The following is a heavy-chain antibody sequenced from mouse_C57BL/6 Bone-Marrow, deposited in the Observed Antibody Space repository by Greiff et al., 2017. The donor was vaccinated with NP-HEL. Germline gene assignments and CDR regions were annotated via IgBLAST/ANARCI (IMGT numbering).Heavy chain of an antibody. V-gene: IGHV1-64*01. J-gene: IGHJ1*03. CDR2: IHPNSGST. Sequence: QVQLQQPGAELVKPGASVKLSCKASGYTFTSYWMHWVKQRPGQGLEWIGMIHPNSGSTNYNEKFKSKATLTVDKSSSTAYMQLSSLTSEDSAVYYCAREDCTVVATLKYFDVWGTGTTVTVSS. CDR3: AREDCTVVATLKYFDV. D-gene: IGHD1-1*01. CDR1: GYTFTSYW.